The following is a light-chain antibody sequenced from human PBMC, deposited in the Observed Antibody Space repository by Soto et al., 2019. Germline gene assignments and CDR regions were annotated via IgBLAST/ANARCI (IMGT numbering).Light chain of an antibody. J-gene: IGKJ2*01. CDR3: HQYDYGRDT. Sequence: PGERATLSCRASQSVNSDYLAWYRQSPGQPPRLLIYGASSRATGTPDRFSGSGSGTDFTLTISSLEPEDFAVYYCHQYDYGRDTFGQGTKLEI. CDR1: QSVNSDY. CDR2: GAS. V-gene: IGKV3-20*01.